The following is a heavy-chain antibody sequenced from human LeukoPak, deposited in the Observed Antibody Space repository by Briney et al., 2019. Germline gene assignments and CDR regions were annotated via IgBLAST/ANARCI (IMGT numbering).Heavy chain of an antibody. D-gene: IGHD1-7*01. CDR3: ASPLELPSY. V-gene: IGHV3-23*01. J-gene: IGHJ4*02. Sequence: PGGSLRLSCAASGFTFSNYGMTWVRQAPGKGLEWVSGISGSGGTTYDADSVKGRFTISRDNAKNTLYLQMNSLRAEDTAVYYCASPLELPSYWGQGTLVTVSS. CDR2: ISGSGGTT. CDR1: GFTFSNYG.